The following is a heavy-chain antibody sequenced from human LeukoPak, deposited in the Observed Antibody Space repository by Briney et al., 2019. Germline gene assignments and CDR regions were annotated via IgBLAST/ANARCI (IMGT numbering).Heavy chain of an antibody. Sequence: TGGSLRLSCAASGFPFSNYAMHWVRQAPGKGLEHVSVVSVTGVNTYYANSVKGRFTISRDDSKNTVYLQMNSLRAEDTAVYYCARDQGVIVATHDAFDIWGQGTMVTVSS. J-gene: IGHJ3*02. D-gene: IGHD5-12*01. CDR3: ARDQGVIVATHDAFDI. CDR2: VSVTGVNT. V-gene: IGHV3-64*01. CDR1: GFPFSNYA.